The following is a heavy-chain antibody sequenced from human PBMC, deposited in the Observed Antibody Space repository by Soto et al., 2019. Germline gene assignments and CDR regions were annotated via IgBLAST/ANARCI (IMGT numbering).Heavy chain of an antibody. CDR2: IYYSGVS. V-gene: IGHV4-61*08. CDR3: ARYVSWGYFDY. D-gene: IGHD3-10*02. J-gene: IGHJ4*02. Sequence: QVQLQESGPGLMKPSETLSLTCTVSGGSVNRGGFYWSWLRQPPGKGLELIGHIYYSGVSNHDPSLKSRVTISLDTSNNQFSLKLSSVTAADTAVYYCARYVSWGYFDYWGQGTLVTVSS. CDR1: GGSVNRGGFY.